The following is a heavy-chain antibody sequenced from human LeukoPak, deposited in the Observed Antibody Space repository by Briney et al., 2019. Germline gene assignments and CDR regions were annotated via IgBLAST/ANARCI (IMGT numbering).Heavy chain of an antibody. D-gene: IGHD3-22*01. V-gene: IGHV4-59*12. CDR3: ARDPYYYDSSDYLV. CDR1: GGSISSYY. J-gene: IGHJ4*02. CDR2: IYYSGST. Sequence: PSETLSLTCTVSGGSISSYYWSWIRQPPGKGLEWIGYIYYSGSTNYNPSLKSRVTISVDTSKNQFSLKLSSVTAADTAVYYCARDPYYYDSSDYLVWGQGTLVTVSS.